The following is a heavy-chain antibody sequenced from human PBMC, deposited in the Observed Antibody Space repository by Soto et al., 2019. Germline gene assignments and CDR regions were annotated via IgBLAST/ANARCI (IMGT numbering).Heavy chain of an antibody. CDR2: IYYSGRT. CDR1: GGSISSYY. Sequence: SETLSLTCTVSGGSISSYYWSWIRQPPGKGLEWIGYIYYSGRTNYNPSLKSRVTISLDTSKNQFSLKLSSVTAADTAVFYCASTNYGVFDYWGQGTLVTVSS. D-gene: IGHD4-17*01. J-gene: IGHJ4*02. V-gene: IGHV4-59*08. CDR3: ASTNYGVFDY.